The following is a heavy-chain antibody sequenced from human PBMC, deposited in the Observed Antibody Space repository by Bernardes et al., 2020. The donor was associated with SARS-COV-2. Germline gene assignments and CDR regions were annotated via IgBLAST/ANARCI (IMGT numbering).Heavy chain of an antibody. CDR1: GGSISSYY. J-gene: IGHJ5*02. CDR2: IYYSGST. CDR3: ARVGRDCGGDCYASWFDP. V-gene: IGHV4-59*08. D-gene: IGHD2-21*02. Sequence: TLSLTCTVSGGSISSYYWSWIRQPPGKGLEWIGYIYYSGSTNYNPSLKSRVTISVDTSKNQFSLKLSSVTAADTAVYYCARVGRDCGGDCYASWFDPWGQGTLVTVSS.